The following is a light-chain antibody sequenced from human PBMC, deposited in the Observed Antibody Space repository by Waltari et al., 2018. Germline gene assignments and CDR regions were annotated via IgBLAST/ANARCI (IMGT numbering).Light chain of an antibody. CDR2: AAS. J-gene: IGKJ3*01. CDR1: QDISKS. CDR3: QQSYSSPPN. Sequence: DIQMTQSPSSLSASVGDRLTISCRASQDISKSLNWFQQRPGKAPKLLITAASTLQSGVPSRFSGSGSGTDFTLTITNLQPEDFAIYYCQQSYSSPPNFGPGTKVDIK. V-gene: IGKV1-39*01.